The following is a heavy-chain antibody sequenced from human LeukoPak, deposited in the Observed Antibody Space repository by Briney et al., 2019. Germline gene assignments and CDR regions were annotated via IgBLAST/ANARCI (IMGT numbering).Heavy chain of an antibody. CDR1: GGSISSSSYY. CDR2: IYYSGST. Sequence: PSEILSLTCTVSGGSISSSSYYWGWIRQPPGKGLEWIGSIYYSGSTNYNPSLKSRVTISVDTSKNQFSLKLSSVTAADTAVYYCARGGQWLVSGIWFDPWGQGTLVTVS. CDR3: ARGGQWLVSGIWFDP. D-gene: IGHD6-19*01. V-gene: IGHV4-39*07. J-gene: IGHJ5*02.